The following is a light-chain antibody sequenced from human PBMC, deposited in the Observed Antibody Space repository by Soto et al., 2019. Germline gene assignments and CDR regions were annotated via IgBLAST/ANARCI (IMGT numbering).Light chain of an antibody. Sequence: QSALTQPASVSGSPGQSITISCTGTSSDIGGYNYVSWYQHHPGKAPKLMIYDVTSRHSGVSNRFSGSKAANTASLTISGLQAEDEADYYCSSYTGTSTPWVFGGGTKLTVL. CDR2: DVT. J-gene: IGLJ3*02. V-gene: IGLV2-14*03. CDR3: SSYTGTSTPWV. CDR1: SSDIGGYNY.